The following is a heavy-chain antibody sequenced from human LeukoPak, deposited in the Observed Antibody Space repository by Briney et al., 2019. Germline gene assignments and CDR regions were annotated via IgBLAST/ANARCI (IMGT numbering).Heavy chain of an antibody. D-gene: IGHD6-13*01. Sequence: SETLSLTCTVSGGSISSYYWSWIRQPPGKGLEWIGYIYYSGSTNYNPSLKSRVTISVDTSKNQFSLKLSSVTAADTAVYYCARPRYSSSWLDYWGQGTLVTVSS. CDR3: ARPRYSSSWLDY. J-gene: IGHJ4*02. CDR2: IYYSGST. V-gene: IGHV4-59*12. CDR1: GGSISSYY.